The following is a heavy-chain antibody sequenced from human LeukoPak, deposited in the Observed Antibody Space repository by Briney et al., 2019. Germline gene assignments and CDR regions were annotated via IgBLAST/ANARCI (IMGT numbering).Heavy chain of an antibody. D-gene: IGHD3-22*01. CDR2: ISAYNGNT. Sequence: GASVKVSCKASGYTFNSYGISRVRQAPGQGLEWTGWISAYNGNTNYAQKLQGRVTMTTDTSTSTAYMELRSLRSDDTAVYYCASRGGHDSSGYYAFDIWGQGTMVTVSS. CDR1: GYTFNSYG. J-gene: IGHJ3*02. CDR3: ASRGGHDSSGYYAFDI. V-gene: IGHV1-18*01.